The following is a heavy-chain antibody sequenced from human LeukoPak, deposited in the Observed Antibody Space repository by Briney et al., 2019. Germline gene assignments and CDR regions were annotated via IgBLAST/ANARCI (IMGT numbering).Heavy chain of an antibody. J-gene: IGHJ5*02. D-gene: IGHD3-3*01. Sequence: SQTLSLTCTVSGGSISSGGYYWSWIRQHPGKGLEWIGYIYYSGSTYYNPSLKSRVTISVDTSKNQFSLKLSSVTAADTAVYYCARESRSYDFWSGQSWGQGTLVTVSS. CDR1: GGSISSGGYY. CDR2: IYYSGST. CDR3: ARESRSYDFWSGQS. V-gene: IGHV4-31*03.